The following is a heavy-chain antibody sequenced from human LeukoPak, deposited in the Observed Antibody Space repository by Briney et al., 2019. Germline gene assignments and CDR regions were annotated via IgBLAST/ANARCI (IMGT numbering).Heavy chain of an antibody. J-gene: IGHJ4*02. CDR2: FTTDETT. Sequence: PGGSLRLSCAASGFPFSISWMHWFRQVPGKGLMWVSRFTTDETTPCADSVRGRFTISRDNAKNTVYLQMNSLRVEDTAVYYCAKDWFATTDYWGQGILVTVSS. CDR3: AKDWFATTDY. CDR1: GFPFSISW. D-gene: IGHD1/OR15-1a*01. V-gene: IGHV3-74*01.